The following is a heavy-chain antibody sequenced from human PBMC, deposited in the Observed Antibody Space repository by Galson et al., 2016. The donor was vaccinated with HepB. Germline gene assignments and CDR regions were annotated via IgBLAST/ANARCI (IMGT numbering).Heavy chain of an antibody. CDR1: GFTVSSNY. Sequence: SLRLSCAASGFTVSSNYMTWVRQAPGKELEWVSVIYSGGSTYYADSVKGRFTISRDTSKNTLFLQMNSLRVEDTAVYYCARGRYGDHVSPFDYWGQGTLVTVSS. D-gene: IGHD4-17*01. CDR3: ARGRYGDHVSPFDY. V-gene: IGHV3-53*01. CDR2: IYSGGST. J-gene: IGHJ4*02.